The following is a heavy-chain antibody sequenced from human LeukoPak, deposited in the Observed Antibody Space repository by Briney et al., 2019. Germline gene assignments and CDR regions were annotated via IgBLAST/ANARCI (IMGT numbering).Heavy chain of an antibody. CDR1: GFTFSSYS. J-gene: IGHJ3*02. CDR3: ARGTNKYDILTGSLFGAFDI. CDR2: ISSSSSYI. Sequence: GGSLRLSCAASGFTFSSYSMNWVRQAPGKGLEWVSSISSSSSYIYYADSVKGRFTISRDNAKNSLYLQMNSLRAEDTAVYYCARGTNKYDILTGSLFGAFDIWGQGTMVTVSS. D-gene: IGHD3-9*01. V-gene: IGHV3-21*01.